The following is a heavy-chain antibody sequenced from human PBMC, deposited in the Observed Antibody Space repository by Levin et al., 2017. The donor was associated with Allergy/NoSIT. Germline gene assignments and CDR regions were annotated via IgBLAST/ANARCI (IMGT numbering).Heavy chain of an antibody. Sequence: GGSLRLSCAASGFTFSSCAMHWVRQAPGKGLEWMTIISYDGNNKYYADSVKGRFTISRDNSKNTLYLQMNSLRAEDTAVYYCAKNYGSGSYPYGMDVWGQGTTVTVSS. J-gene: IGHJ6*02. CDR3: AKNYGSGSYPYGMDV. CDR1: GFTFSSCA. V-gene: IGHV3-30*18. CDR2: ISYDGNNK. D-gene: IGHD3-10*01.